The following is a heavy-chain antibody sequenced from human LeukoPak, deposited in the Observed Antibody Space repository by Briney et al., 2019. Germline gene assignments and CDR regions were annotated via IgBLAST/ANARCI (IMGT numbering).Heavy chain of an antibody. CDR2: IYSSGNT. CDR3: AGHLSGTTMSHYFDF. CDR1: GDSIRSGRNY. J-gene: IGHJ4*02. Sequence: PSETLSLTCSVSGDSIRSGRNYWGWVRQSPGKGLEWIASIYSSGNTHSNPSLKSRVSISLDTSKNQVSLKLYSVTASDAAIYYCAGHLSGTTMSHYFDFWGQGALVTVSS. V-gene: IGHV4-39*01. D-gene: IGHD1-1*01.